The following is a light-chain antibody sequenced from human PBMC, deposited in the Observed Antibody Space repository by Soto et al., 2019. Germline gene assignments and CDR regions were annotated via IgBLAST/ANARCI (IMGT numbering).Light chain of an antibody. CDR3: QQSYSTLLS. CDR2: GAS. J-gene: IGKJ4*01. CDR1: QSISTF. Sequence: DIELTQSPSSLSASVGDRVTITCRASQSISTFLHWYQHKRGKAPKLLIHGASSLQSGVPFRFTGSGSGTDFSLTISGLQPEDSATYYCQQSYSTLLSFGGGTKVEI. V-gene: IGKV1-39*01.